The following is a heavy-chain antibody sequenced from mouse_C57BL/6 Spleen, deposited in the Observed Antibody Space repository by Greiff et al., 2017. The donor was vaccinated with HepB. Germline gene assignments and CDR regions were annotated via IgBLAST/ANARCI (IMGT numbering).Heavy chain of an antibody. CDR1: GYTFTSYW. CDR2: IHPNSGST. V-gene: IGHV1-64*01. Sequence: QVQPQQPGAELVKPGASVKLSCKASGYTFTSYWMHWVKQRPGQGLEWIGMIHPNSGSTNYNEKFKSKATLTVDKSSSTAYMQLSSLTSEDSAVYYCARSYSNYYYFDYWGQGTTLTVSS. CDR3: ARSYSNYYYFDY. J-gene: IGHJ2*01. D-gene: IGHD2-5*01.